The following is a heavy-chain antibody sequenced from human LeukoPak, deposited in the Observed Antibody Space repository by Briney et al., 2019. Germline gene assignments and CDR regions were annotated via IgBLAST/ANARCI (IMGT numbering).Heavy chain of an antibody. Sequence: GGSLRLSCAASGFTFDDYAMHRVRQAPGKGLEWVSGISWNSGSIGYADSVKGRFTISRDNAKNSLYLQMNSLRAEDMALYYCAKGDTAMALDYWGQGTLVTVSS. CDR2: ISWNSGSI. CDR3: AKGDTAMALDY. V-gene: IGHV3-9*03. J-gene: IGHJ4*02. D-gene: IGHD5-18*01. CDR1: GFTFDDYA.